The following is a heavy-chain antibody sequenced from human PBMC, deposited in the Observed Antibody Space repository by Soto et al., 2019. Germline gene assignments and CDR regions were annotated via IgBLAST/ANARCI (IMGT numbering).Heavy chain of an antibody. CDR1: GFIFNNYG. J-gene: IGHJ4*02. Sequence: PGGSLRLSCEASGFIFNNYGMHWVRQAPGKGLEWVAHISYDGSNEHYVDSVKGRFTISRDNSKNTVYLQMNSLRTEDTALYYCAKGSSSWYEVPLDYWGQGTLVTVSS. CDR3: AKGSSSWYEVPLDY. CDR2: ISYDGSNE. V-gene: IGHV3-30*18. D-gene: IGHD6-13*01.